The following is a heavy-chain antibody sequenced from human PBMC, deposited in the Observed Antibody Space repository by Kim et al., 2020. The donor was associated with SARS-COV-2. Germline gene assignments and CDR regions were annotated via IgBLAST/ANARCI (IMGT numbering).Heavy chain of an antibody. J-gene: IGHJ5*02. Sequence: GGSLRLSCAASGFTFSNYWMHWVRQAPGKGPVWVSRLNEDGSTTNYADSVKGRFTISRDNARNTLYLHMDSLRAEDTALYYCVRDLVGSDDLLGQGTLVT. CDR1: GFTFSNYW. V-gene: IGHV3-74*01. CDR3: VRDLVGSDDL. D-gene: IGHD5-12*01. CDR2: LNEDGSTT.